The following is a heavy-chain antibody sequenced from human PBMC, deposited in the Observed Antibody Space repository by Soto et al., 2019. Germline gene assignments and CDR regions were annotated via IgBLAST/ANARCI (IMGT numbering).Heavy chain of an antibody. CDR1: GFTFSSYG. Sequence: GGSLRLSCAASGFTFSSYGMHWVRQAPGKGLEWVAVISYDGSNKYYADSVKGRFTISRDNSKNTLYLQMNSLRAEDTAVYYCAKEPPGIAAAGTFFDYWGQGTLVTVSS. CDR2: ISYDGSNK. D-gene: IGHD6-13*01. V-gene: IGHV3-30*18. CDR3: AKEPPGIAAAGTFFDY. J-gene: IGHJ4*02.